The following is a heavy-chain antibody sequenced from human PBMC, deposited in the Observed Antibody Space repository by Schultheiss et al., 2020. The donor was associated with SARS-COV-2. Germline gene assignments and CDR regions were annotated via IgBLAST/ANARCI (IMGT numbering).Heavy chain of an antibody. V-gene: IGHV3-11*04. CDR2: ISSSGSTI. CDR1: GFTFSDYY. CDR3: VIAAAGTPPDY. D-gene: IGHD6-13*01. Sequence: GGSLRLSCAASGFTFSDYYMSWIRQAPGKGLEWVSYISSSGSTIYYADSVKGRFTISRDNAKNSLYLQMNSLRAEDTAVYYCVIAAAGTPPDYWGQGTLVTVSS. J-gene: IGHJ4*02.